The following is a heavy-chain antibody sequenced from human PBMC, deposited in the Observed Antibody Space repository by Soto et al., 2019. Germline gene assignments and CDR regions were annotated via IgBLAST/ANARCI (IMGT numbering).Heavy chain of an antibody. Sequence: SVKVSCKASGATFNRDAFSWVRQAPGQGLEWMGGIIPSFGTASYAQKFQGRLSITADESTSTAYMELSGLTSKDTAVYSCARSRGYYDSMDVWRPGTMVPVSS. CDR1: GATFNRDA. CDR2: IIPSFGTA. J-gene: IGHJ6*02. CDR3: ARSRGYYDSMDV. D-gene: IGHD3-22*01. V-gene: IGHV1-69*13.